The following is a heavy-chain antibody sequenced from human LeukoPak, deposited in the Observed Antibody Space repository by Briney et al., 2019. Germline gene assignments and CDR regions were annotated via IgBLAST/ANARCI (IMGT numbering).Heavy chain of an antibody. D-gene: IGHD2-21*02. Sequence: SETLSLTCTVSGGSIGSHYWTWIRQTPGKGLEWIGYVYDIGSTKYNPSLKSRVTISVDTSKNQFSLRLSSVTAADTAVYYCASPDCGGDCYYPNDAFDIWGQGTMVTVSS. V-gene: IGHV4-59*11. CDR1: GGSIGSHY. J-gene: IGHJ3*02. CDR3: ASPDCGGDCYYPNDAFDI. CDR2: VYDIGST.